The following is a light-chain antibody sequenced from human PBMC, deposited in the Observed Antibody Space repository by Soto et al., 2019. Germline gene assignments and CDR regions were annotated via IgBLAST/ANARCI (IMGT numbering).Light chain of an antibody. Sequence: DIHMTQSPSTLSASVGDKVTITCRASQSINAWLAWYQQKPGKAPKLLIYDVSTLDSGVPSRFSGSASGTEFTLTINNLESDDFATYYCQQYHRYSTFGQGTKVDIK. CDR2: DVS. CDR1: QSINAW. CDR3: QQYHRYST. V-gene: IGKV1-5*01. J-gene: IGKJ1*01.